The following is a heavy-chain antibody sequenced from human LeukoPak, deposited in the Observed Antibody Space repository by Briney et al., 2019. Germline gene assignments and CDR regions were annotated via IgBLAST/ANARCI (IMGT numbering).Heavy chain of an antibody. D-gene: IGHD2/OR15-2a*01. Sequence: GGSLRLSCAASGFTFSSYSMNWVRQSPGKGLEWVSYISSSSSTIYYADSVKGRFTISRDNSKNTLYLQMNSLRAGDTAVYYCATSGLSRFGFWGQGTLVTVSS. CDR3: ATSGLSRFGF. J-gene: IGHJ4*02. V-gene: IGHV3-48*01. CDR1: GFTFSSYS. CDR2: ISSSSSTI.